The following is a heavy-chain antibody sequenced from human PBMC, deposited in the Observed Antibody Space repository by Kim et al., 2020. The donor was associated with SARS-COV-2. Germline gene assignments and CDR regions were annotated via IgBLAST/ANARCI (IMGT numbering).Heavy chain of an antibody. V-gene: IGHV4-30-4*01. CDR1: GGSISSGDYY. CDR2: IYYSGST. D-gene: IGHD3-3*01. CDR3: ARVKKTYYDFWSGSDSHDAFDI. Sequence: SETLSLTCTVSGGSISSGDYYWSWIRQPPGKGLEWIGYIYYSGSTYYNPSLKSRVTISVDTSKNQFSLKLSSVTAADTAVYYCARVKKTYYDFWSGSDSHDAFDIWGQGTMVTVSS. J-gene: IGHJ3*02.